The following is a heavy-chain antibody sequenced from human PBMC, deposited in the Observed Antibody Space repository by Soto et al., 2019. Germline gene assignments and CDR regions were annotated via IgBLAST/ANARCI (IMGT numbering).Heavy chain of an antibody. Sequence: QVQLVESGGGVVQPGRSLRLSCAASGFTFSSYGMHWVRQAPGKGLEWVAVIWYDGSNKYYADSVKGRFTISRDNSKNTPYLQMSSLRAEDTAVYYCARDQEDSCLDYWGQGTLVTVSS. CDR2: IWYDGSNK. D-gene: IGHD2-2*01. CDR3: ARDQEDSCLDY. V-gene: IGHV3-33*01. CDR1: GFTFSSYG. J-gene: IGHJ4*02.